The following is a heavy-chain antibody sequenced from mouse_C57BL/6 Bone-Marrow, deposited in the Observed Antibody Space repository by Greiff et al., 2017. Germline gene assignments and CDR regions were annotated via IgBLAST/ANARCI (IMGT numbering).Heavy chain of an antibody. D-gene: IGHD1-1*01. CDR1: GYTFTSYD. CDR2: IYPRDGSN. Sequence: QVQLKESGPELVKPGASVKLSCKASGYTFTSYDINWVQQRPGQGLEWIGWIYPRDGSNKYNEKFKGKANLTVDTSSCTSYMALHRLTSEVSAVYFCARDYVSSYWYFDVWGTGTTVTVSS. V-gene: IGHV1-85*01. CDR3: ARDYVSSYWYFDV. J-gene: IGHJ1*03.